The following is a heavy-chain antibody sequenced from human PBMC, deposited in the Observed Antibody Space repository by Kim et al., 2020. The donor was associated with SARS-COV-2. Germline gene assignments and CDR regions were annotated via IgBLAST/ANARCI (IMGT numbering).Heavy chain of an antibody. D-gene: IGHD3-10*01. V-gene: IGHV1-69*01. Sequence: VSCKASGGTFSSYAISWVRQAPGQGLEWMGGIIPIFGTANYAQKFQGRVTITADESTSTAYMELSSLRSEDTAVYYCARGGSKFGESPLIFDYWGQGTLVTVSS. CDR2: IIPIFGTA. CDR1: GGTFSSYA. CDR3: ARGGSKFGESPLIFDY. J-gene: IGHJ4*02.